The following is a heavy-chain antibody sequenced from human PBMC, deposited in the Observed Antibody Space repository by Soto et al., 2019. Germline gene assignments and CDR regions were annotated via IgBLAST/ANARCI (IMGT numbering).Heavy chain of an antibody. D-gene: IGHD6-13*01. Sequence: SQTLSLTCAISGDSVSSNGIAWNWIRQSPSRGLEWLGRTYCRSKWYNDYAVSVKSRITINPDTSKNQFSLQLNSVNPEDTAVYYCARESARQQLAYYFDYWRQGTLVTVSS. CDR3: ARESARQQLAYYFDY. CDR1: GDSVSSNGIA. V-gene: IGHV6-1*01. J-gene: IGHJ4*02. CDR2: TYCRSKWYN.